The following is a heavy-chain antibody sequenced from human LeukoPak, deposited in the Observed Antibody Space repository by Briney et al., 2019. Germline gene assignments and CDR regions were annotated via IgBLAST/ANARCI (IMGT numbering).Heavy chain of an antibody. J-gene: IGHJ4*02. V-gene: IGHV3-30*03. Sequence: GGSLRLSCTASGFAFSSYGMHWVRQAPGKGLEWVAVISYDGGNKYCADSVKGRFTISRDNSKNTLYVQMNSLRAEDTAVYYCARDPAKFWSGHDYWGQGTLVTVSS. CDR3: ARDPAKFWSGHDY. D-gene: IGHD3-3*01. CDR1: GFAFSSYG. CDR2: ISYDGGNK.